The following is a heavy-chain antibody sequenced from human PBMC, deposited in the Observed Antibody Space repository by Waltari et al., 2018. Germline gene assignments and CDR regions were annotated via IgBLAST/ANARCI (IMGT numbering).Heavy chain of an antibody. D-gene: IGHD3-22*01. CDR1: GGSISSYY. V-gene: IGHV4-4*07. J-gene: IGHJ4*02. CDR3: AGDYYDSSGYAFFDY. CDR2: IYTSGST. Sequence: QVQLQESGTGLVKPSETLSLTCTVSGGSISSYYWSWIRQPAGKGLEWIGRIYTSGSTNYNPSLKRRVTMSVDTSKNQFSLKLSSVTAADTAVYYCAGDYYDSSGYAFFDYWGQGTLVTVSS.